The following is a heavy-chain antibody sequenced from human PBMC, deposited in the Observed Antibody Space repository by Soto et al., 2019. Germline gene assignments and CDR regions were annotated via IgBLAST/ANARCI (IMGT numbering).Heavy chain of an antibody. CDR2: VNAGNGNT. D-gene: IGHD3-10*01. V-gene: IGHV1-3*01. Sequence: ASVKVSCKASGYTFTSYAMHWVRQAPGQRLEWMGWVNAGNGNTKYSQKFQGRVTITRDTSASTAYMELSSLRSEDTAVYYCARDSYGSANYGMDVWGQGTTVTVSS. CDR1: GYTFTSYA. CDR3: ARDSYGSANYGMDV. J-gene: IGHJ6*02.